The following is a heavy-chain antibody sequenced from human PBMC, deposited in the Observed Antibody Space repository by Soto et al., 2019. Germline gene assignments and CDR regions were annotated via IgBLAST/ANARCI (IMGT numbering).Heavy chain of an antibody. V-gene: IGHV3-7*05. D-gene: IGHD3-3*01. J-gene: IGHJ6*02. CDR2: IKQDGSEK. CDR1: GFTFSSYW. CDR3: ARDIVEWLFIDMDV. Sequence: EVQLVESGGGLVQPGGSLRLSCAASGFTFSSYWMSWVRQAPGKGLEWVANIKQDGSEKYYVDSVKGQFIISRDNAKKSLYLQMNSLRAEDTAVYYCARDIVEWLFIDMDVWGQGTTVTVSS.